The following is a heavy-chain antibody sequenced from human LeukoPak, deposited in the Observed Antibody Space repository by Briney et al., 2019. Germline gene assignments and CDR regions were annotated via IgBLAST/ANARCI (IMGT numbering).Heavy chain of an antibody. Sequence: PGGSLRLSCAVSGFTFSSYAMHWVRQAPGKGLEWVSVISGSGGSTYYVDSVQGRFTISRDNSKNTLFLQMDSLRAEDTAVYYCAKGGFGRPFDYWGQGTLVTVSS. V-gene: IGHV3-23*01. CDR3: AKGGFGRPFDY. J-gene: IGHJ4*02. CDR2: ISGSGGST. CDR1: GFTFSSYA. D-gene: IGHD3-10*01.